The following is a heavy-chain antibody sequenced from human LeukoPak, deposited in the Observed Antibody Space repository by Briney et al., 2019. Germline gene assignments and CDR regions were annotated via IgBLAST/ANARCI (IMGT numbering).Heavy chain of an antibody. J-gene: IGHJ4*02. V-gene: IGHV3-23*01. D-gene: IGHD3-10*01. CDR2: ISGSGGST. CDR1: GFTFSSYA. Sequence: GGSLRLSCAASGFTFSSYAMSWVRQAPGKGLEWVSAISGSGGSTYYADAVKGRFTVSRDNSKNTLYLQMNSLRAEDTAVYYCAKGITMVRGVIDYWGQGTLVTVSS. CDR3: AKGITMVRGVIDY.